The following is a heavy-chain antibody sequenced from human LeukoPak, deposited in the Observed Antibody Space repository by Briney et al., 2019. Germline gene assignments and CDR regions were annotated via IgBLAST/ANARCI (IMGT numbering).Heavy chain of an antibody. V-gene: IGHV3-30*02. CDR2: IRYDGSNK. CDR1: GFTFSTYG. Sequence: QPGGSLRLSCAASGFTFSTYGMHWVRQAPGKGLEWVAFIRYDGSNKYYADSVKGRITISRDKSKNTLYLQMNSLRAEDTAVYYCAKDRIGGYSCGVAFEFWGQGTLVTVSS. J-gene: IGHJ4*02. D-gene: IGHD5-18*01. CDR3: AKDRIGGYSCGVAFEF.